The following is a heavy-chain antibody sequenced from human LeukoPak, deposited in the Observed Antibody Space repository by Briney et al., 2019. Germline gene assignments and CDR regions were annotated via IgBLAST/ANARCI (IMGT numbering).Heavy chain of an antibody. CDR3: ARGLLKGPLHLGYSYYMDV. CDR2: IYYSEST. V-gene: IGHV4-59*13. CDR1: GDSISSYY. D-gene: IGHD2-15*01. Sequence: KPSETLSLTCTVSGDSISSYYWSWIRQSPGKGLKWIGYIYYSESTYYNPSLKSRVTTSVDTSKNQFSLKLTSVTAADTAVYYCARGLLKGPLHLGYSYYMDVWGKGTTITVSS. J-gene: IGHJ6*03.